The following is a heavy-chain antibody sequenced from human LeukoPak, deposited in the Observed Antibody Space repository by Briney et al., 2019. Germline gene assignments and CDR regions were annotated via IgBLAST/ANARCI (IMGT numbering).Heavy chain of an antibody. CDR3: AAESQYYYDSSGSDYYYYMDV. J-gene: IGHJ6*03. Sequence: SVKVSCKASGFTFTSSAMQWVRQARGQRLEWIGWIVVGSGNTNYAQKFRERVTITRDMSTSTAYMELSSPRSEDTAVYYCAAESQYYYDSSGSDYYYYMDVWGKGTTVTVSS. CDR2: IVVGSGNT. D-gene: IGHD3-22*01. CDR1: GFTFTSSA. V-gene: IGHV1-58*02.